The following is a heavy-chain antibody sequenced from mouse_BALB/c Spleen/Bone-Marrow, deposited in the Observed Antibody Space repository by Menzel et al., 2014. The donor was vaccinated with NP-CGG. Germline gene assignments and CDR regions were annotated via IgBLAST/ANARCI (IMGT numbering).Heavy chain of an antibody. D-gene: IGHD2-1*01. V-gene: IGHV1-9*01. J-gene: IGHJ3*01. Sequence: VQLQQSGAELMKPGASVKISCKATGYTFSRYWIEWVKQRPGHGLEWIGEILPGSGSTNYNEKFKGKATFTADTSSNTAYMQLSGLTSEDSAVYYCARNYGNYVWFANWGQGTLVTVSA. CDR2: ILPGSGST. CDR1: GYTFSRYW. CDR3: ARNYGNYVWFAN.